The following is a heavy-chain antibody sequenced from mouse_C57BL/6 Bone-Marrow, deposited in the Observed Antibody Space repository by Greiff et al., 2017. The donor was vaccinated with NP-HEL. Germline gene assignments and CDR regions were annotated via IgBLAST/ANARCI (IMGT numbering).Heavy chain of an antibody. Sequence: EVHLVESGGGLVKPGGSLKLSCAASGFTFSSYAMSWVRQTPEKRLEWVATISDGGSYTYYPDNVKGRFTISRDNAKNNLYLQMSHLKSEDTAMYYCARDDYDEDYWGQGTTLTVSS. CDR1: GFTFSSYA. CDR3: ARDDYDEDY. D-gene: IGHD2-4*01. J-gene: IGHJ2*01. CDR2: ISDGGSYT. V-gene: IGHV5-4*01.